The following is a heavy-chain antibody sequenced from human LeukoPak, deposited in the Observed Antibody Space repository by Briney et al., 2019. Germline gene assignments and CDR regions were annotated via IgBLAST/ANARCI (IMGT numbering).Heavy chain of an antibody. V-gene: IGHV3-21*01. D-gene: IGHD3-22*01. CDR3: ARAPMIVVVITNPLDY. CDR1: GVTFSSYW. CDR2: ISSSSSYI. Sequence: GGSLRLSCAASGVTFSSYWMHWVRQAPGKGLEWVSSISSSSSYIYYADSVKGRFTISRDNAKNSLYLQMNSLRAEDTAVYYCARAPMIVVVITNPLDYWGQGTLVTVSS. J-gene: IGHJ4*02.